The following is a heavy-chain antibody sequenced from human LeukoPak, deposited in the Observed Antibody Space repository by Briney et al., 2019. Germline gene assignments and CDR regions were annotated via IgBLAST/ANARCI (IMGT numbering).Heavy chain of an antibody. V-gene: IGHV4-59*08. Sequence: SETLSLTCTVSGGSISSYYWSWIRQPPGKGLEWIAYVYNSGSTNYNPSLKSRVTISVDTSKNQFSLDLLTVTAADTAVYYCARHLVYGSGTQPYFDYWGQGTLVTVSS. J-gene: IGHJ4*02. CDR2: VYNSGST. D-gene: IGHD3-10*01. CDR1: GGSISSYY. CDR3: ARHLVYGSGTQPYFDY.